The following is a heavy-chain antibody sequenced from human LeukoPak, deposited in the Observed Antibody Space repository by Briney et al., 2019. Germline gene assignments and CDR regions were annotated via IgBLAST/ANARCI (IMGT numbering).Heavy chain of an antibody. CDR2: IWYDGSNK. CDR1: GFTFSSYG. J-gene: IGHJ5*02. CDR3: ARDRHIQLWSNWFDP. D-gene: IGHD5-18*01. V-gene: IGHV3-33*01. Sequence: GGSLRLFCAASGFTFSSYGMHWVRQAPGKGLEWVAVIWYDGSNKYYADSVKGRSTISRDNSKNTLYLQMNSLRAEDTAVYYCARDRHIQLWSNWFDPWGQGTLVTVSS.